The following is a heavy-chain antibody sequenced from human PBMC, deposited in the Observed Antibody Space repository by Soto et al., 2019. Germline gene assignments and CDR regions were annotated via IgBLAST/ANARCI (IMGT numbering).Heavy chain of an antibody. CDR2: ISAYNGNT. D-gene: IGHD6-13*01. J-gene: IGHJ2*01. Sequence: KVSCKASGYTFTSYGISWVRQDPGQGLEWMGWISAYNGNTNYAQKLQGRVTMTTDTSTSTAYMELRSLRSDDTAVYYCARSVRSSWYWYFDLWGRGTLVTVSS. CDR3: ARSVRSSWYWYFDL. CDR1: GYTFTSYG. V-gene: IGHV1-18*01.